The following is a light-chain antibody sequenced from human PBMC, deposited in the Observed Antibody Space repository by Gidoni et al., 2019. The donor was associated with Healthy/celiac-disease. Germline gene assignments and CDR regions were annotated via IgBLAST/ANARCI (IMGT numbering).Light chain of an antibody. Sequence: IQMTQSPSSLSASAGDRVTITCRTSQSISSYLNWYQQKPGKAPELLIYAASTLQSGVPSRFSGSGSGTDFTLTISSLQSEDFATYYCQQSYSSPQTFGQGTKLEIK. CDR3: QQSYSSPQT. J-gene: IGKJ2*01. V-gene: IGKV1-39*01. CDR1: QSISSY. CDR2: AAS.